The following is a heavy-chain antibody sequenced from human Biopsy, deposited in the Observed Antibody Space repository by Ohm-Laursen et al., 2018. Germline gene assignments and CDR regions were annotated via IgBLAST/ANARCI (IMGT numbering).Heavy chain of an antibody. V-gene: IGHV4-4*07. CDR3: ARDRGYYSDRTVPGYFDL. J-gene: IGHJ2*01. Sequence: SDTLSLTCTVSGASITGYFWTWVRQPAGKGLEWIGHIYTIVDTTYNPSLESRVTMSLDTSKNQFSLKMTSLTAADTAVYYCARDRGYYSDRTVPGYFDLWGRGTLVTVSS. CDR2: IYTIVDT. CDR1: GASITGYF. D-gene: IGHD3-22*01.